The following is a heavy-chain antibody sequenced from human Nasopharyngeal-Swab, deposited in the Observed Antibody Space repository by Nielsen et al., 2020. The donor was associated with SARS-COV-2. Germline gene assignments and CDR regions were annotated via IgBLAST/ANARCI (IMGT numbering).Heavy chain of an antibody. CDR3: ARFRRSWFGGGYFDY. Sequence: SETLSLTCAVYGGSFSGYYWSWIRQPPGKGLEWIGEINHSGSTNYNPSLKSRVTISVETSKNQFSLKLSSVTAADTAVYYCARFRRSWFGGGYFDYWGQGTLVTVSS. J-gene: IGHJ4*02. CDR1: GGSFSGYY. D-gene: IGHD3-10*01. CDR2: INHSGST. V-gene: IGHV4-34*01.